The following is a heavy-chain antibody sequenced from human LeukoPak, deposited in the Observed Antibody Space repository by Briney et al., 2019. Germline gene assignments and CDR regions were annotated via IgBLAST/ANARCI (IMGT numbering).Heavy chain of an antibody. D-gene: IGHD3-10*02. J-gene: IGHJ6*04. CDR2: ISGRSVFI. V-gene: IGHV3-21*01. CDR1: GFNFISYN. CDR3: AELGITMIGGV. Sequence: PGGSLRLSCEASGFNFISYNMGWVRRAPGKGLEWVASISGRSVFISYSDSVKGRFTISRDNAKNSLYLQMNSLRAEDTAVYYCAELGITMIGGVWGKGTTVTISS.